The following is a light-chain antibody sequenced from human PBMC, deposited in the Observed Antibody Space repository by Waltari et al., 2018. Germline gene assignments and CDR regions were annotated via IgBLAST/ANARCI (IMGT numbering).Light chain of an antibody. CDR3: QQSYSYWYT. Sequence: DIQMTQSPSSLSASVGDRVTITCRASQSISSYLNWYQEKPGKAPRLLIYAASSLQSGVPSRFSGRGSGTDFTLTINSLQPEDFATYYCQQSYSYWYTFGQGTKLEIK. J-gene: IGKJ2*01. V-gene: IGKV1-39*01. CDR1: QSISSY. CDR2: AAS.